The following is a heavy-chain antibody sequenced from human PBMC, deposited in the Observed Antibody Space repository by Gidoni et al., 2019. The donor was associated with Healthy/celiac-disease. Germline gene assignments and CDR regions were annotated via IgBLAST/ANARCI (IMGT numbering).Heavy chain of an antibody. CDR3: TYEIAVAGIDY. CDR2: IKSKTDGGTT. J-gene: IGHJ4*02. V-gene: IGHV3-15*01. Sequence: EVQLVESGGGLVKPGGSLRLSCAASGFTFSNAWMSWVRQAPGKGLEWVGRIKSKTDGGTTDYAAPVKGRFTISRDDSKNTLYLQMNSLKTEDTAVYYCTYEIAVAGIDYWGQGTLVTVSS. D-gene: IGHD6-19*01. CDR1: GFTFSNAW.